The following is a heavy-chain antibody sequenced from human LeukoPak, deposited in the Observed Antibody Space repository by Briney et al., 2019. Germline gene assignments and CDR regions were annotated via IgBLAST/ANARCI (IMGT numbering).Heavy chain of an antibody. J-gene: IGHJ6*02. CDR1: GFTFSYAW. Sequence: GSSLRLSCTASGFTFSYAWMSWVRQAPGKGVEWVGRIKRKTDGGTKDYAAPVEGRFTISRDDSKNTLYLQMNSLKTEDTAIYHCTTEGVVAASMDVWGQGTTVTVSS. D-gene: IGHD2-15*01. V-gene: IGHV3-15*01. CDR3: TTEGVVAASMDV. CDR2: IKRKTDGGTK.